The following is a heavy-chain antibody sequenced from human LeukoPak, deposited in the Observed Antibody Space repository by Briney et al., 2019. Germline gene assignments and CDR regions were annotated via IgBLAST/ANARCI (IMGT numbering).Heavy chain of an antibody. CDR1: GFTVSSNY. Sequence: GGSLRLSCAASGFTVSSNYMSWVRQAPGKGLEWVSVIYSGGSTYYADSVKGRFTISRDNSKNTLYLQMNSLRAEDTAVYYCARDVRPYSSGYLYYGMDVWGQGTTVTVS. V-gene: IGHV3-66*01. CDR3: ARDVRPYSSGYLYYGMDV. D-gene: IGHD3-22*01. CDR2: IYSGGST. J-gene: IGHJ6*02.